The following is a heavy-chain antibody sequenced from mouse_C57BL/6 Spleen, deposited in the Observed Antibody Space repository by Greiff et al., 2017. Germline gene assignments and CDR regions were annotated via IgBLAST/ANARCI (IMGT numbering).Heavy chain of an antibody. V-gene: IGHV1-53*01. CDR3: ARERAIYGCYYYYAMDY. D-gene: IGHD2-3*01. Sequence: VQLQQPGTELVKPGASVKLSCKASGYTFTSYWMHWVKQRPGQGLEWIGNINPSNGGTNYNEKFKSKATLTVDKSSSAAYMQLSSLTSEDSAVYYCARERAIYGCYYYYAMDYWGQGTSVTVSS. J-gene: IGHJ4*01. CDR1: GYTFTSYW. CDR2: INPSNGGT.